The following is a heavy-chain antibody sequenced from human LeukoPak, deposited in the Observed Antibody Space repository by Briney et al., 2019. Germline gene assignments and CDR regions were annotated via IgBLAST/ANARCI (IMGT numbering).Heavy chain of an antibody. V-gene: IGHV1-69*04. CDR1: GGTFSSYA. D-gene: IGHD3-22*01. Sequence: ASVKVSCKASGGTFSSYAISWVRQAPGQGLEWMGRIIPILGIANYAQKFQGRVTITADKSTSTAYMKLSSLRSEDTAVYYCAREWYYYDSSGYSPGWIDYWGQGTLVTVSS. CDR2: IIPILGIA. CDR3: AREWYYYDSSGYSPGWIDY. J-gene: IGHJ4*02.